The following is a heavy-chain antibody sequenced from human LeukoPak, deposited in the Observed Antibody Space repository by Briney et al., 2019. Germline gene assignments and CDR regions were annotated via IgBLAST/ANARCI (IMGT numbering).Heavy chain of an antibody. CDR1: GGSISSGSYY. J-gene: IGHJ6*03. D-gene: IGHD1-14*01. V-gene: IGHV4-61*02. Sequence: SQTLSLTCTVSGGSISSGSYYWSWIRQPAGKGLEWIGRIYTSGSTNYNPSLKSRVTISVDASKNQFSLKLSSVTVADTAVYYCARDSPMRSELRAYYYYYMDVWGKGTTVTVSS. CDR3: ARDSPMRSELRAYYYYYMDV. CDR2: IYTSGST.